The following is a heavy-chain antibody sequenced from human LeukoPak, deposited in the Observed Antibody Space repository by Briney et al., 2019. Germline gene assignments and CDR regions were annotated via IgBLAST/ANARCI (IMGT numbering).Heavy chain of an antibody. CDR3: GGYSNGVGYFDY. Sequence: GGSLRLPCAASGFTFSSYAMSWVRQAPGKGLEWVSAISGSGGSTYYADSVKGRFTISRDNSKNTLYLQMNSLRAEDTAVYYCGGYSNGVGYFDYWGQGTLVTVSS. D-gene: IGHD4-11*01. V-gene: IGHV3-23*01. CDR1: GFTFSSYA. CDR2: ISGSGGST. J-gene: IGHJ4*02.